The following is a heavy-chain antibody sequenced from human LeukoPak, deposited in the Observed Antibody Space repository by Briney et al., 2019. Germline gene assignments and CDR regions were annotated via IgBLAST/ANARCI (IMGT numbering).Heavy chain of an antibody. Sequence: GGSLRLSCAASGFTFSRYAMSWVRQAPGKGLEWVSAISASGAGTYNVDSVKGRFTISRDNPKNTLYLQMNSLRAEDTALYYCAKVDNIAAAGTFDYWGQGTLVTVSS. CDR2: ISASGAGT. D-gene: IGHD6-13*01. CDR1: GFTFSRYA. V-gene: IGHV3-23*01. CDR3: AKVDNIAAAGTFDY. J-gene: IGHJ4*02.